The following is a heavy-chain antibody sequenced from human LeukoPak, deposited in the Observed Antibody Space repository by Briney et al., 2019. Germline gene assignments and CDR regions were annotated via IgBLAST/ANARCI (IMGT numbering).Heavy chain of an antibody. D-gene: IGHD3-3*01. Sequence: GASVKGSCEASGGAFSSYALSWGRQAPGHGREWRGGVIPIFGTANSAQKCQGRVTITTGKYTSTPYMERSGARAEDTAVCFCVNSETRFFEWSQPLALDYWGQGTLVTVSS. J-gene: IGHJ4*02. CDR2: VIPIFGTA. CDR3: VNSETRFFEWSQPLALDY. CDR1: GGAFSSYA. V-gene: IGHV1-69*05.